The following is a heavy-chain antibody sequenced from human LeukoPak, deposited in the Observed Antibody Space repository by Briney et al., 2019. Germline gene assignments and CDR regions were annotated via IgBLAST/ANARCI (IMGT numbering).Heavy chain of an antibody. D-gene: IGHD3-22*01. CDR2: MSSDGSKR. CDR3: AKDAGAYYYDSSGYSY. V-gene: IGHV3-30*18. CDR1: GFTFSSYG. J-gene: IGHJ4*02. Sequence: GGSLRLSCAASGFTFSSYGMHWVRQAPDKGLEWVAFMSSDGSKRYFADSVKGRFTISRDNSKSTLDLQMSRLRAEDTAVYYCAKDAGAYYYDSSGYSYWGQGTLVTVSS.